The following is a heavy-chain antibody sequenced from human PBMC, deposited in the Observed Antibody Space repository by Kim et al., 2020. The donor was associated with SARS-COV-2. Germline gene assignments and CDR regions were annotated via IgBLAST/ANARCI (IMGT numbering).Heavy chain of an antibody. J-gene: IGHJ3*02. CDR1: GGSISDYY. D-gene: IGHD6-13*01. V-gene: IGHV4-59*01. Sequence: SETLSLTCIVSGGSISDYYWSWIRQPPGKELEWIGHVHNTGSTNYNPFLNSRVTILVDTSKNHFSLRLRSVTAADTAVYFCARGQHLPIDVFDIWGQGTMVTVSS. CDR3: ARGQHLPIDVFDI. CDR2: VHNTGST.